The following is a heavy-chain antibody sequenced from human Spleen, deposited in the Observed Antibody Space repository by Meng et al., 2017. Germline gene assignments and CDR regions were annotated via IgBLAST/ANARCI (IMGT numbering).Heavy chain of an antibody. D-gene: IGHD6-19*01. CDR1: GYNLSSDG. Sequence: QGQLVQSGAEVKKPGASVKVSCDASGYNLSSDGFSWVRQAPGQGLEWLGWINTYNGKTDYAQKFQGRITMTTDTFTSTGYMELSRLRSDDTAVYYCASIAVAVPFDYWGQGTLVTVSS. CDR2: INTYNGKT. V-gene: IGHV1-18*01. CDR3: ASIAVAVPFDY. J-gene: IGHJ4*02.